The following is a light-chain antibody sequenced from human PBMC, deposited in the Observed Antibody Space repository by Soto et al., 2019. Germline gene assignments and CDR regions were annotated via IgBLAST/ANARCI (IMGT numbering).Light chain of an antibody. CDR3: QQYYNAPLT. CDR1: QSVLYSTNNKNF. CDR2: WAS. V-gene: IGKV4-1*01. J-gene: IGKJ4*01. Sequence: DIVMTQSPDSLTVSLGERATINCKSSQSVLYSTNNKNFLAWYQQKPGQPPKLLISWASTRESGVPDRFSGSGSGTDFALTISSLQTEDVAGYYCQQYYNAPLTFGGGTKVEIK.